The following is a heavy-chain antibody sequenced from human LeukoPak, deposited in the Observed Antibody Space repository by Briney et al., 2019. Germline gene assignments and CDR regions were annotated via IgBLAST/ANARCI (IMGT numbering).Heavy chain of an antibody. CDR3: ARDSRMVRGVLNDY. V-gene: IGHV3-21*01. D-gene: IGHD3-10*01. Sequence: GGSLRLSCAASGFTFSSYSMNWVRQAPGRRLEWVSSISSSSSYIYYADSVKGRFTISRDNAKNSLYLQMNSLRAEDTAVYYCARDSRMVRGVLNDYWGQGTLVTVSS. CDR2: ISSSSSYI. J-gene: IGHJ4*02. CDR1: GFTFSSYS.